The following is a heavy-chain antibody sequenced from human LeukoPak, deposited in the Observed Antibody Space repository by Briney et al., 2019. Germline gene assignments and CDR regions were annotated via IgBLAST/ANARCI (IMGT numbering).Heavy chain of an antibody. J-gene: IGHJ4*02. Sequence: PGGSLRLSCAASGFTFSDYYMSWIRQAPGKGLEWVAVIWYDGSNKYYADSVKGRFTISRDNSKNTLYLQMNSLRAEDTAVYYCARDRYGDYYFDYWGQGTLVTVSS. CDR2: IWYDGSNK. D-gene: IGHD4-17*01. CDR1: GFTFSDYY. V-gene: IGHV3-33*08. CDR3: ARDRYGDYYFDY.